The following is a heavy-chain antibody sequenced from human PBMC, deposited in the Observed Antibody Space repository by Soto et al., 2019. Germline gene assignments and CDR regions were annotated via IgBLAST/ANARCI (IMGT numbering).Heavy chain of an antibody. V-gene: IGHV4-4*02. CDR3: AKGGSGSYSNAFDI. CDR2: IYHSGST. J-gene: IGHJ3*02. D-gene: IGHD3-10*01. Sequence: SETLSLTCAVSGDSISSTFWWTWVRQPPGKGLEWIGEIYHSGSTRYNPSLKSRVTISVDKSKNQFSLKLSSVTAADTAVYYCAKGGSGSYSNAFDIWGQGTMVTVSS. CDR1: GDSISSTFW.